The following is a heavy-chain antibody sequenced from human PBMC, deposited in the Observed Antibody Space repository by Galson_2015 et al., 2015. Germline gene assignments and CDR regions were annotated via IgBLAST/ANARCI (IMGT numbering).Heavy chain of an antibody. V-gene: IGHV3-11*06. CDR2: ISSSSSYT. Sequence: SLRLSCAASGFTLSDYYMSWIRQAPGKGLEWVSYISSSSSYTNYADSVRGRFTISRDNAKNSLYLQMNSLRAEDTAVYYCARGGVTSHFDYWGQGTLVTVSS. D-gene: IGHD2-21*02. CDR3: ARGGVTSHFDY. CDR1: GFTLSDYY. J-gene: IGHJ4*02.